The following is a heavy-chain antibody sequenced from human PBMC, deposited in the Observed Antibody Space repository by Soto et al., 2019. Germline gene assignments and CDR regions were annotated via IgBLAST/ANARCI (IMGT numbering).Heavy chain of an antibody. J-gene: IGHJ6*03. CDR1: GFTFSSYW. D-gene: IGHD2-15*01. CDR3: ARDRYCSGGSCYPIYYYYYMDV. V-gene: IGHV3-7*01. Sequence: GGSLRLSCAASGFTFSSYWMSWVRQAPGKGLEWVANIKQDGSEKYYVDSVKGRFTISRDNAKNSLYLQMNSLRAVDTAVYYCARDRYCSGGSCYPIYYYYYMDVWGKGTTVTVSS. CDR2: IKQDGSEK.